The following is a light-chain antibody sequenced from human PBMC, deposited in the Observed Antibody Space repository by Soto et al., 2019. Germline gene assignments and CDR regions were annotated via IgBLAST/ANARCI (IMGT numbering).Light chain of an antibody. CDR3: LLYMGSGSVV. CDR2: STN. CDR1: SGSVSTSYY. V-gene: IGLV8-61*01. J-gene: IGLJ2*01. Sequence: QTVVTQEPSFSVSPGGTVTLTCGLSSGSVSTSYYPSWYQQTPGQAPRTLIYSTNTRSSGVPDRFSGSILGNKAALTITGAQADDESYYYCLLYMGSGSVVFGGGTKLTVL.